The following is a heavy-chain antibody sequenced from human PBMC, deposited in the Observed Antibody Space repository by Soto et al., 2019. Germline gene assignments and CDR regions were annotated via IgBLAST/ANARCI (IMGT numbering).Heavy chain of an antibody. CDR2: ISGRGGTI. D-gene: IGHD1-26*01. V-gene: IGHV3-11*01. CDR3: ARTTWELGVRFGY. Sequence: QVQLVESGGGLVRPGGSLRLSCAASGFPFSDFYMTWIRRATGRGLQCLSYISGRGGTIYYADSVKGRFTISRDNAKNSLDLKMDGLRGDDTGVYYCARTTWELGVRFGYWGQGALVTVSS. J-gene: IGHJ4*02. CDR1: GFPFSDFY.